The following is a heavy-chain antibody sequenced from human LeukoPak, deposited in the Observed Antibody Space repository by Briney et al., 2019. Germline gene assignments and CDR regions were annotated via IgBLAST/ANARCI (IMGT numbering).Heavy chain of an antibody. D-gene: IGHD3-10*01. CDR3: ARGLLWFGPRYYYYYMDV. V-gene: IGHV4-4*07. CDR1: GGSISSYY. Sequence: PSETLSLTCTVSGGSISSYYWSWIRQPAGKGLEWIGRIYTSGSTNYSPSLKSRVTMSVDTSKNQFSLKLSSVTAADTAVYYCARGLLWFGPRYYYYYMDVWGKGTTVTVSS. J-gene: IGHJ6*03. CDR2: IYTSGST.